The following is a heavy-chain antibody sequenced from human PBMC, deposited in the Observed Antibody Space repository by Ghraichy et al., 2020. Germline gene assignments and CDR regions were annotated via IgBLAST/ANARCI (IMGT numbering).Heavy chain of an antibody. J-gene: IGHJ4*02. CDR3: ARADWDSGDSLGY. V-gene: IGHV3-21*01. CDR2: ISSSSGAI. Sequence: GESLNISCAASGFSFSSYAMNWVRQAPGKELEWVASISSSSGAIYYADSVRGRFTISRDNAKNTMFLQMNSLRGDDTAIYYCARADWDSGDSLGYWGQGTLVTVSS. D-gene: IGHD4-17*01. CDR1: GFSFSSYA.